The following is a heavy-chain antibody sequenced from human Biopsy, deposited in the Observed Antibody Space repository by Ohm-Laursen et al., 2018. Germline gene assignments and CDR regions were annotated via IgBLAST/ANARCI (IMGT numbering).Heavy chain of an antibody. J-gene: IGHJ5*02. CDR3: VRDRRDWYEP. Sequence: PSETLSLTCSVSGGSISSGGYYWSWIRQFPGKGLELLGYIYNVGSTYYNPSLKSRVLISGDASRNQYSLKLTSVTAADTAVYYCVRDRRDWYEPWGQGTLVTVSS. CDR1: GGSISSGGYY. CDR2: IYNVGST. V-gene: IGHV4-31*03.